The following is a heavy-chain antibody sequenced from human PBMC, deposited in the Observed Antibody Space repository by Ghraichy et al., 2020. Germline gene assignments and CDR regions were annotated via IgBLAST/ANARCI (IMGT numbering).Heavy chain of an antibody. V-gene: IGHV4-34*01. J-gene: IGHJ4*02. CDR3: ARLSAYYYGSGSYLSFDY. CDR2: INHSGST. CDR1: GGSFSGYY. Sequence: SETLSLTCAVYGGSFSGYYWSWIRQPPGKGLEWIGEINHSGSTNYNPSLKSRVTISVDTSKNQFSLKLSSVTAADTAVYYCARLSAYYYGSGSYLSFDYWGQGTXVXXX. D-gene: IGHD3-10*01.